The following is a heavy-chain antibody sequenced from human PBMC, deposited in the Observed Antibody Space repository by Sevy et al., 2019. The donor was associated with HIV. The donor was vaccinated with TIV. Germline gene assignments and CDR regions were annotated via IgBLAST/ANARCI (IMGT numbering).Heavy chain of an antibody. CDR3: VKEGGGGGGDH. J-gene: IGHJ4*02. Sequence: GGSLRLSCAASGFSFSSYGMHWVRQAPGKGLEWMSYIQYDGSNKDYADSVKGRFTISRDNSKNTLYLQMKSLRVEDTAVFYCVKEGGGGGGDHWGQGTLVTVSS. V-gene: IGHV3-30*02. D-gene: IGHD3-16*01. CDR1: GFSFSSYG. CDR2: IQYDGSNK.